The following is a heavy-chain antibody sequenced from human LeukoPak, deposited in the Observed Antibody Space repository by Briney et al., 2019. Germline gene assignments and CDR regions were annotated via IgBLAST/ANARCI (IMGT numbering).Heavy chain of an antibody. Sequence: SETLSLTCNVSGGSISSYYWSWIRQPPGKGLEWIGYIYYSGSTNYNPSLKSRVTISVDTSKNQFSLKLSSVTAADTAVYYCARVDSGWYGYYYYYMDVWGKGTTVTVSS. J-gene: IGHJ6*03. V-gene: IGHV4-59*01. CDR3: ARVDSGWYGYYYYYMDV. CDR1: GGSISSYY. CDR2: IYYSGST. D-gene: IGHD6-19*01.